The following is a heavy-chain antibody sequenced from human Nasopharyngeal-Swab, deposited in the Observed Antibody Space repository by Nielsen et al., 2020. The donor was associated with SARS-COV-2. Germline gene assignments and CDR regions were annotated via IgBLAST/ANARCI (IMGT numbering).Heavy chain of an antibody. CDR2: ISISGATT. CDR3: AKEEVPNDY. CDR1: GFTFSNSA. J-gene: IGHJ4*02. Sequence: GGLRLSCSVSGFTFSNSALCWVRQAPGKGLEWVSAISISGATTFYADSVRGRFTISRDNDRNTVYLQMSSLTVEDTAIYYCAKEEVPNDYWGQGTLVTVSS. D-gene: IGHD4/OR15-4a*01. V-gene: IGHV3-23*01.